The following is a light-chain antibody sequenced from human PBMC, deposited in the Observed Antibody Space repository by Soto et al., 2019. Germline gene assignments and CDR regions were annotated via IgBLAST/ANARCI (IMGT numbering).Light chain of an antibody. V-gene: IGKV4-1*01. CDR3: QQYYITPLS. J-gene: IGKJ4*01. CDR2: WAS. CDR1: QSVVYSSNNKNF. Sequence: DIVMTQSPDSLAVSLCERATINCKSSQSVVYSSNNKNFLAWYQQKPGQPPKLLIYWASARESGVPDRFSGSGSGTDFTLTISSLQAEDVAVYYCQQYYITPLSFGGGTKVDI.